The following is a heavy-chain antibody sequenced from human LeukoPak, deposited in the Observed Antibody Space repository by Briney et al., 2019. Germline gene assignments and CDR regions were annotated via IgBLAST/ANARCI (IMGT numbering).Heavy chain of an antibody. Sequence: GGSLRLSCAASGFTFSSNAMSWVRQAPGKGLEWISAISGSGGSTYYADSVKGRFTISRDNSKNTLYLQMNSLRAEDTAVYYCAKVPSGYYDSSGLDYWGQGTLDTVSS. CDR3: AKVPSGYYDSSGLDY. J-gene: IGHJ4*02. D-gene: IGHD3-22*01. CDR1: GFTFSSNA. V-gene: IGHV3-23*01. CDR2: ISGSGGST.